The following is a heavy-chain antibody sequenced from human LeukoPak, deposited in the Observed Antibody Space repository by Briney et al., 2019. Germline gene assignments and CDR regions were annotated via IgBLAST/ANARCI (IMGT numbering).Heavy chain of an antibody. Sequence: GGSLRLSCAPSGLTVSSYSMNWFRQAPGKGRNWFSYISSSSSTIYYADSVKGRFTISRDNAKNSLYLQMNSLRDEDTAVYYCARARASGRSGFDYWGQGTLVTVSS. CDR1: GLTVSSYS. CDR2: ISSSSSTI. D-gene: IGHD2-15*01. J-gene: IGHJ4*02. CDR3: ARARASGRSGFDY. V-gene: IGHV3-48*02.